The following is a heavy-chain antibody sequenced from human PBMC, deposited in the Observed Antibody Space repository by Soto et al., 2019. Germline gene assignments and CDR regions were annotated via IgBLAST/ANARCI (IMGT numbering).Heavy chain of an antibody. Sequence: QVQLQESGPGLVKPSETLSLTCTVSGGSISNYYWSWIRQPPGKGLEWIGYIFYSGSTNCNPSLKSRVTLSVDTSKNQFSLKLSSVTAADTAVYYCARRSSWMGGMDVWGQGTTVTVSS. CDR1: GGSISNYY. D-gene: IGHD6-6*01. CDR3: ARRSSWMGGMDV. CDR2: IFYSGST. J-gene: IGHJ6*02. V-gene: IGHV4-59*08.